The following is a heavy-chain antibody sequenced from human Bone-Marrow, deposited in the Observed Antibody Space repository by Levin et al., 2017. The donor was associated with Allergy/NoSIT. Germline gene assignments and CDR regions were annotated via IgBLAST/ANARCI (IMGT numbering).Heavy chain of an antibody. CDR3: AREDPYYCSGGSGYRREYFQH. CDR2: INHSGST. D-gene: IGHD2-15*01. CDR1: GGSFSGYY. Sequence: SETLSLTCAVYGGSFSGYYWSWIRQPPGKGLEWIGEINHSGSTNYNPSLKSRVTISVDTSKNQFSLKLSSVTAADTAVYYCAREDPYYCSGGSGYRREYFQHWGQGTLVTVSS. V-gene: IGHV4-34*01. J-gene: IGHJ1*01.